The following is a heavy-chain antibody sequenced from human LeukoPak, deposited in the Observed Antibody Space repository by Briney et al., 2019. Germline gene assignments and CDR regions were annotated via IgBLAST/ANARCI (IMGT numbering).Heavy chain of an antibody. J-gene: IGHJ4*02. Sequence: SETLSLTCTVSGGSISSYYWSWIRQPPGKGLEWIGYIYYSGSTNYNPSLKSRVTISVDTSKNQFSLKLSSVAAADTAVYYCARQHGYSYGHYFDYWGQGTLVTVYS. CDR1: GGSISSYY. V-gene: IGHV4-59*08. D-gene: IGHD5-18*01. CDR2: IYYSGST. CDR3: ARQHGYSYGHYFDY.